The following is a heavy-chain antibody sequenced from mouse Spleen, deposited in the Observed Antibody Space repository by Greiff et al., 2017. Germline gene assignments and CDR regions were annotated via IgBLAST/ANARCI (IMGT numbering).Heavy chain of an antibody. V-gene: IGHV1-61*01. CDR2: ICPSDSET. D-gene: IGHD4-1*01. Sequence: VQLQQPGAELVRPGSSVKLSCKASGYTFTSYWMDWVKQRPGQGLEWIGNICPSDSETHYNQKFKDKATLTVDKSSSTAYMQLSSLTSEDSAVYYCARRKLGPWFAYWGQGTLVTVSA. CDR1: GYTFTSYW. CDR3: ARRKLGPWFAY. J-gene: IGHJ3*01.